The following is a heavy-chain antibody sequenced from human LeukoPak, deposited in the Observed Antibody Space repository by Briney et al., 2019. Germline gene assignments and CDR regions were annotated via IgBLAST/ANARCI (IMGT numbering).Heavy chain of an antibody. CDR2: IYHSGST. CDR3: ARAPGTAYFDY. Sequence: SETLSLTCAVSGYSISSGYYWGWIRQPPGKGLEWIGSIYHSGSTYYNPSLKSRVTISVDTSKNQFSLKLSSVTAADTAVYYCARAPGTAYFDYWGQGTLVTVSS. J-gene: IGHJ4*02. V-gene: IGHV4-38-2*01. CDR1: GYSISSGYY. D-gene: IGHD1-7*01.